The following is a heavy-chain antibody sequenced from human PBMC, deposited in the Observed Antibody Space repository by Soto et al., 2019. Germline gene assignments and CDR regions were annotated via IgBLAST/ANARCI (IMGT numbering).Heavy chain of an antibody. V-gene: IGHV4-4*07. D-gene: IGHD6-13*01. Sequence: LSLTCTVSGGSISSYYWSWIRQPAGKGLEWIGRFYTSGSTNYNPSLKSRVSMSVDTSKNQFSLKLTSVTAADTAVYYCARGYSSLSPGGDVWGRGTTVTVSS. CDR3: ARGYSSLSPGGDV. CDR1: GGSISSYY. J-gene: IGHJ6*02. CDR2: FYTSGST.